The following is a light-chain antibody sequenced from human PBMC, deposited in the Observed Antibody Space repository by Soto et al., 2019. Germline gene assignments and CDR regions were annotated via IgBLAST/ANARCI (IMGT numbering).Light chain of an antibody. J-gene: IGLJ2*01. Sequence: QSALTQPPSVSGSPGQSVTISCTGASSDIGTFNRVSWYQQPPGTAPRLLIYDVTNRPSGVPHRFSASKSGSTASLTISGLQVVDEAEYFCSSYTSTETVVFGGGTKVTV. CDR1: SSDIGTFNR. CDR2: DVT. V-gene: IGLV2-18*02. CDR3: SSYTSTETVV.